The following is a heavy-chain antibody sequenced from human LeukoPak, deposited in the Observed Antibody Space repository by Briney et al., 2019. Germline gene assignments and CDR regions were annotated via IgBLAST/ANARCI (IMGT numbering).Heavy chain of an antibody. CDR2: ISSSSSYI. V-gene: IGHV3-21*01. D-gene: IGHD6-19*01. Sequence: GGSLRLFRAASGFTFSSYSMNWVRQAPGKGLEWVSSISSSSSYIYYAASVKGRFTISRDNAKNSLYLQMNSLRAEDTAVYYCARGDSSGWSPDPYYYYGMDVWGQGTTVTVSS. CDR3: ARGDSSGWSPDPYYYYGMDV. J-gene: IGHJ6*02. CDR1: GFTFSSYS.